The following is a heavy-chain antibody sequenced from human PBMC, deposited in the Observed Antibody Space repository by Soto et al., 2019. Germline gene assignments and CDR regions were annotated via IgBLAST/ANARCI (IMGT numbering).Heavy chain of an antibody. V-gene: IGHV3-21*01. CDR3: SRDLKVAAGGASHYYYGMDV. CDR1: GFTFSSYS. CDR2: ISSSSSYI. J-gene: IGHJ6*02. Sequence: EVQLVESGGGLVKPGGSLRLSCAASGFTFSSYSINWVRQAPGKGLEWVSSISSSSSYIYYADSVKGLFTISRDNAKNSLYLQMNSLRAEDTAVYYCSRDLKVAAGGASHYYYGMDVWGQGTTVTVSS. D-gene: IGHD6-13*01.